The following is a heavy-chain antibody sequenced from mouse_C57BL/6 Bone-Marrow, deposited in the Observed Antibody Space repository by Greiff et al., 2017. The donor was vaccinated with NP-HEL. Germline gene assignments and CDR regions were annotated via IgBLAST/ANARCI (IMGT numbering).Heavy chain of an antibody. Sequence: QVQLKQPGAELVRPGTSVKLSCKASGYTFTSYWMHWVKQRPGQGLEWIGVIDPSDSYTNYNQKFKGKATLTVDTSSSTAYMQLSSLTSEDSAVYYCARNGFWGTGTTVTVSS. V-gene: IGHV1-59*01. CDR3: ARNGF. CDR2: IDPSDSYT. CDR1: GYTFTSYW. J-gene: IGHJ1*03.